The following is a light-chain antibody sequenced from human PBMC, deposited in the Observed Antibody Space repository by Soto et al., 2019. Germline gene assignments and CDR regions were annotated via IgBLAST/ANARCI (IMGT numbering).Light chain of an antibody. J-gene: IGLJ3*02. CDR3: TSYTTGTTWV. CDR2: DVS. V-gene: IGLV2-14*03. CDR1: SNDVGRYNY. Sequence: QSVLTQPASVSGSPGQSITISCTGTSNDVGRYNYVSWHQQHPGKAPKLLIFDVSNRPSGVSDRFSGSKSGNTASLTISGLQAEDEADYYCTSYTTGTTWVFGGGTKLTVL.